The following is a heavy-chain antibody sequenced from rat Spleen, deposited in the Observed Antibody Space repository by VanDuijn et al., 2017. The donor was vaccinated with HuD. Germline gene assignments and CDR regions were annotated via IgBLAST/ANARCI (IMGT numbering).Heavy chain of an antibody. V-gene: IGHV5-7*01. CDR1: GFTVSDYN. CDR3: ARAYYDGTYY. J-gene: IGHJ2*01. D-gene: IGHD1-12*02. CDR2: ISYDGRIT. Sequence: EVQLVESGGGLVQPGRSLKLSCAASGFTVSDYNMAWVSKASKKGLEWVATISYDGRITYYRDSVKGRFTISRDDAKNTLYLQMDSLRSEDTATYYCARAYYDGTYYWGQGVMVTVSS.